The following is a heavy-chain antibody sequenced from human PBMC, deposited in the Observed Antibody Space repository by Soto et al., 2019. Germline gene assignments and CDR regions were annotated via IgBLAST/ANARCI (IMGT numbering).Heavy chain of an antibody. D-gene: IGHD3-22*01. CDR3: ARDLDFGGYYDY. J-gene: IGHJ4*02. Sequence: GGSLRLSCAASGFTFSSYSMNWVRQAPGKGLEWVSSISSSSYIYYADSVKGRFTISRDNAKNSLYLQMNSLRAEDTAVYYCARDLDFGGYYDYWGQGTLVTVSS. V-gene: IGHV3-21*01. CDR1: GFTFSSYS. CDR2: ISSSSYI.